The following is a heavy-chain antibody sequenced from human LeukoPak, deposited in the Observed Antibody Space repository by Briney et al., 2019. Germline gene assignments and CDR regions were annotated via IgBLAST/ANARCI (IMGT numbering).Heavy chain of an antibody. CDR2: INHSGST. Sequence: SETLSLTCAVYGGSFSGYYWSWIRQPPGEGLEWIGEINHSGSTNYNPSLKSRVTISVDTSKNQFSLKLSSVTAADTAVYYCARESYYDSSGSNWFDPWGQGTLVTVSS. V-gene: IGHV4-34*01. D-gene: IGHD3-22*01. CDR3: ARESYYDSSGSNWFDP. J-gene: IGHJ5*02. CDR1: GGSFSGYY.